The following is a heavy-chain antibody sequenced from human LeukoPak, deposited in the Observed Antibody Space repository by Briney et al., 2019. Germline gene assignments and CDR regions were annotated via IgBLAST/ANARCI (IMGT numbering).Heavy chain of an antibody. V-gene: IGHV3-9*01. D-gene: IGHD6-19*01. J-gene: IGHJ4*02. CDR3: AKGKKMTVAGFFDY. Sequence: GRSLRLSCAASGFTFDDYAMHWVRQAPGKGLEWVSGISWNSGGIGYADSVKGRFTISRDNAKNSLYLQMNSLRADDTALYYCAKGKKMTVAGFFDYWGQGTLVTVYS. CDR1: GFTFDDYA. CDR2: ISWNSGGI.